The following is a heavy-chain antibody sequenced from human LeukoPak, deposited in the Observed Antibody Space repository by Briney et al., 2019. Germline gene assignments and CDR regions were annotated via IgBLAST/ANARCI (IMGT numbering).Heavy chain of an antibody. D-gene: IGHD2-2*01. CDR3: ARGVPYCSGTSCSPFDY. V-gene: IGHV4-38-2*02. J-gene: IGHJ4*02. CDR1: GYSISSGYY. Sequence: SETLSLTCIVSGYSISSGYYWGWIRQPPGKGLEWIGSIYHSGSTYYDPSLKSRVTMSVDTSKNQFSLKLSSVTAADTAVYYCARGVPYCSGTSCSPFDYWGQGTLVTVSS. CDR2: IYHSGST.